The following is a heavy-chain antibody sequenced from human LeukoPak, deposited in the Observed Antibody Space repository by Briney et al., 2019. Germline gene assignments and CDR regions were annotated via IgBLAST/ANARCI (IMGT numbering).Heavy chain of an antibody. CDR3: ARAYCSSTSCEFDY. V-gene: IGHV4-34*01. J-gene: IGHJ4*02. CDR1: GGSFSGYY. CDR2: INHSGST. D-gene: IGHD2-2*01. Sequence: SETLSLTCAVYGGSFSGYYWSWIRQPPGKGLEWIGEINHSGSTNYNPSLKSRVTISVDTSKNQFSLKLSSVTAAETAVYYCARAYCSSTSCEFDYWGQGTLVTVSS.